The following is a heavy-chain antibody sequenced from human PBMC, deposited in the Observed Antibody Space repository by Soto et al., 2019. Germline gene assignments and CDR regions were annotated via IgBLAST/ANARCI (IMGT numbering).Heavy chain of an antibody. D-gene: IGHD3-3*01. J-gene: IGHJ6*02. CDR2: ISSSGGTT. CDR1: GFTFSSYA. Sequence: GGSLRLSCAASGFTFSSYAMSWVRQAPGKGLEWVSYISSSGGTTYYADSVKGRFAISRDNAENTLYLQMNSLRDDDTAVYYCAREDPWSANADDMDVWGQGTTVTVSS. V-gene: IGHV3-48*02. CDR3: AREDPWSANADDMDV.